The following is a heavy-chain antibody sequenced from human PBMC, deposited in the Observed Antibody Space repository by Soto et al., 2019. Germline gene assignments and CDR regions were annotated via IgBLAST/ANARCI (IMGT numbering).Heavy chain of an antibody. CDR2: IRVGGGDT. Sequence: EVRLLESGGGLAQPGGSRRLSCAASGFTFSSSAMNWVRQAPGKGLEWVSSIRVGGGDTFYADSVRGRFTVSRDISRNTLYPRMNSLRAEDTAIYYCAKCSVGTVRTSGWCNWFDPWGQGTLVTVSS. CDR1: GFTFSSSA. J-gene: IGHJ5*02. CDR3: AKCSVGTVRTSGWCNWFDP. V-gene: IGHV3-23*01. D-gene: IGHD6-19*01.